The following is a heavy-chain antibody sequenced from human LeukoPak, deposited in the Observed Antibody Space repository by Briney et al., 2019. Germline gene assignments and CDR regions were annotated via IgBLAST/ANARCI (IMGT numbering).Heavy chain of an antibody. Sequence: SETLSLTCAVYGGSFSGYYWSWIRQPAGKGLEWIGRIYTTGSTNYNPSLKSRVTISVDTSKNQFSLKLSSVTAADTAVYYCARTHVAGTELDYWGQGTLVTVSS. V-gene: IGHV4-59*10. CDR1: GGSFSGYY. D-gene: IGHD6-19*01. CDR2: IYTTGST. J-gene: IGHJ4*02. CDR3: ARTHVAGTELDY.